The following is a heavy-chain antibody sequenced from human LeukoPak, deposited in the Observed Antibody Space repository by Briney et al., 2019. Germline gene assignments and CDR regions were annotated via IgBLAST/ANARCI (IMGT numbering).Heavy chain of an antibody. CDR1: GFTFSSYA. CDR3: AKARAGGNSNGLDV. D-gene: IGHD4-23*01. Sequence: PGGSLRLSCAASGFTFSSYAMHWVRQAPGKGLEWVAVISYDGSNKYYADSVKGRFTISRDNSKNTLYLQMNSLRADDTAVYYCAKARAGGNSNGLDVWGQGTTVTVSS. CDR2: ISYDGSNK. J-gene: IGHJ6*02. V-gene: IGHV3-30-3*01.